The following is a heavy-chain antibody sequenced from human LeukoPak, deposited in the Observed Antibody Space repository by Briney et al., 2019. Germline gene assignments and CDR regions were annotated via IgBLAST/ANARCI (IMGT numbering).Heavy chain of an antibody. CDR2: ISSDGGST. J-gene: IGHJ4*02. V-gene: IGHV3-64*02. Sequence: PGGSLRLSCAASGFTFSSYRMHWVRQAPGKGLEYLSGISSDGGSTYYADSVKGRFTISRDNSKNTLYLQMGSLRAEDMAVYYCAIQIRGVVYWGQGILVTVSS. CDR1: GFTFSSYR. CDR3: AIQIRGVVY. D-gene: IGHD3-10*01.